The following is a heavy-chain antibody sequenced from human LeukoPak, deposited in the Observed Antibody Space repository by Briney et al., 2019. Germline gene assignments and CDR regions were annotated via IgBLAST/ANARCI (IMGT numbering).Heavy chain of an antibody. CDR3: ARSSVVVAAHFDY. J-gene: IGHJ4*02. CDR2: SDPEDGET. CDR1: GYTLTELS. D-gene: IGHD2-15*01. V-gene: IGHV1-24*01. Sequence: ASVKVSCKVSGYTLTELSMHWVRQAPGKGLEWIGGSDPEDGETIYAQKFQDRVTMTEDTSTDTAYMELRSLRSEDTAVYYCARSSVVVAAHFDYWGQGTLVTVSS.